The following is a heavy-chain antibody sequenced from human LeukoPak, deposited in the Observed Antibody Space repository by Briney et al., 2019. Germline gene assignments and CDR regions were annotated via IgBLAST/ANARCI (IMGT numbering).Heavy chain of an antibody. Sequence: GGSLRLSCAASGFTFDDYGMSWVRQAPGKGLEWVSAISGSGGSTYYADSVKGRFTISRDNSKNTLYLQMNSLRAEDTAVYYCAKEQQLVGHGRNFDYWGQGTLVTVSS. D-gene: IGHD6-6*01. V-gene: IGHV3-23*01. J-gene: IGHJ4*02. CDR2: ISGSGGST. CDR1: GFTFDDYG. CDR3: AKEQQLVGHGRNFDY.